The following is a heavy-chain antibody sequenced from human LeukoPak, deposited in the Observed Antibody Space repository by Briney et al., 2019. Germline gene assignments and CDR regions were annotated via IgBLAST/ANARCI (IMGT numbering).Heavy chain of an antibody. D-gene: IGHD6-19*01. CDR1: GYTFTSYD. CDR2: MNPNSGNT. CDR3: ARATMRAGTIRY. J-gene: IGHJ4*02. V-gene: IGHV1-8*01. Sequence: ASVKVSCKASGYTFTSYDINWVRQATGQGLEWMGWMNPNSGNTGYAQKFQGRVTMTRNTSISTAYMELSSLRSEDTVVYYCARATMRAGTIRYWGQGTLVTVSS.